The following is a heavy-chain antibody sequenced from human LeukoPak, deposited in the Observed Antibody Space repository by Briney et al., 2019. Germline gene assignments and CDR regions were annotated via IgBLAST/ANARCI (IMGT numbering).Heavy chain of an antibody. V-gene: IGHV1-2*06. CDR3: ARGDFWSGYSNYYYMDV. J-gene: IGHJ6*03. Sequence: ASVKVSCKASGYTFTGYYMHWVRQAPGQGLEWMGRINPNSGGTNYAQKFQGRVTMTRDTSISTAYMELSSLRSDDTAVYYCARGDFWSGYSNYYYMDVWGKGTTVTVSS. CDR1: GYTFTGYY. CDR2: INPNSGGT. D-gene: IGHD3-3*01.